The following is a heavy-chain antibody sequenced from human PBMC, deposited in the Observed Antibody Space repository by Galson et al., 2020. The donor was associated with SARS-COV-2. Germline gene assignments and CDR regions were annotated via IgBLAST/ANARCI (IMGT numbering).Heavy chain of an antibody. D-gene: IGHD1-26*01. CDR2: ISGSGDGT. CDR3: AKWVGAVAWSDY. Sequence: QASETLSLTCAASGFTFSTYAMNWVRQAPGKGLECVATISGSGDGTYYADSVKGRFTISRDNSKNTLYLQMNSLRAEDTAVYYCAKWVGAVAWSDYWGQGTLVTVSS. CDR1: GFTFSTYA. J-gene: IGHJ4*02. V-gene: IGHV3-23*01.